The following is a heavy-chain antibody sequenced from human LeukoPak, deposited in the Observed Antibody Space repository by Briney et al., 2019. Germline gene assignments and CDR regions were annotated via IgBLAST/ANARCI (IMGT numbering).Heavy chain of an antibody. CDR3: ARGNGDYDY. V-gene: IGHV3-23*01. CDR2: ISGSGDNT. J-gene: IGHJ4*02. D-gene: IGHD4-17*01. CDR1: GFTFSSYA. Sequence: GGSLRLSCVASGFTFSSYAINWVRQAPGRGLEWVSIISGSGDNTNYADSVKGRFTISRDNAKNSLYLQMNSLRAEDTAVYYCARGNGDYDYWGQGTLVTVSS.